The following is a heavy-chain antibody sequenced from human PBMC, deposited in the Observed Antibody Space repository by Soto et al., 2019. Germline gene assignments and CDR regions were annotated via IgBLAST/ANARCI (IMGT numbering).Heavy chain of an antibody. Sequence: PSETLSLTCTVSGGSIRTSNYYWTWIRQPPGKGLEWIGYVYNSGSTNYNPSPKSRVTISEDTSKSQFSLKVNSMTAADTAVYYCARYRREAVAGYTLDNWGQGILVTVSS. V-gene: IGHV4-61*01. CDR1: GGSIRTSNYY. D-gene: IGHD6-13*01. CDR2: VYNSGST. J-gene: IGHJ4*02. CDR3: ARYRREAVAGYTLDN.